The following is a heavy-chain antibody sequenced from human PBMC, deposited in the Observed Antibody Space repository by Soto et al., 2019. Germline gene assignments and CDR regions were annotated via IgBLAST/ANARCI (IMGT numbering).Heavy chain of an antibody. Sequence: ASVKVSCKASGGTFSSYAISWVRQAPGQGLEWMGGIIPIFGTAKYSQKFQGRVTITRDTSASTAYMELSSLRSEDTAVYYCARSSCYCEVEYWGQGTLVTVSS. CDR2: IIPIFGTA. D-gene: IGHD3-22*01. J-gene: IGHJ4*02. V-gene: IGHV1-69*05. CDR1: GGTFSSYA. CDR3: ARSSCYCEVEY.